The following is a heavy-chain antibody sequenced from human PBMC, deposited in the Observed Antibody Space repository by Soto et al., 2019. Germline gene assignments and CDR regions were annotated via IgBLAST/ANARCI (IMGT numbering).Heavy chain of an antibody. Sequence: GGSLRLSCAASGFTFSSYAMSWVRQAPGKGLEWVSAISGSGGSTYYADSVKGRFTISRDNSKNTLYLQMNSLRAEDTAVYYCAKDPYPYSSSWSLAYWGQGTLVTVSA. CDR2: ISGSGGST. CDR1: GFTFSSYA. CDR3: AKDPYPYSSSWSLAY. V-gene: IGHV3-23*01. D-gene: IGHD6-13*01. J-gene: IGHJ4*02.